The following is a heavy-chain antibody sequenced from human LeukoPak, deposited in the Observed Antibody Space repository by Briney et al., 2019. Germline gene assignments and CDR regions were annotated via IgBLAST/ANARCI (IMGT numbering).Heavy chain of an antibody. J-gene: IGHJ4*02. CDR1: GLTFSNAW. CDR2: IKRKSDGGTT. V-gene: IGHV3-15*01. Sequence: GGSLRLSCAASGLTFSNAWMSWVRQAPGKRLEWVGRIKRKSDGGTTDYAAPVKGRFTISRDDSKNTLYLQMNSLKSEDTAVYYCTTELDIRPNHYWGQGTLVTVSS. CDR3: TTELDIRPNHY. D-gene: IGHD3-22*01.